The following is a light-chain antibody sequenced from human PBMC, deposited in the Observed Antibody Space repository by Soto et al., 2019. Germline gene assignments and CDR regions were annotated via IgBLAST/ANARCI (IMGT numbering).Light chain of an antibody. V-gene: IGKV1-5*01. CDR3: QQYNSYSWT. CDR1: QSFSSW. Sequence: DIQGTLSPFTLSSSCGARVTISCLACQSFSSWLAWYQQRPGKAPKLLIYAASSLQSGVPSRFSGSASGTEFTLTISSLQPDDFATYYCQQYNSYSWTFGQGTKVDIK. J-gene: IGKJ1*01. CDR2: AAS.